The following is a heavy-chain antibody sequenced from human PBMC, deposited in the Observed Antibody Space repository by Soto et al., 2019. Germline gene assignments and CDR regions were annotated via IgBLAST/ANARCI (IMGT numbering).Heavy chain of an antibody. D-gene: IGHD2-15*01. V-gene: IGHV3-33*01. CDR3: AREVVDVSAFDI. Sequence: QVQLVESGGGVVQPGRSLRLSCAASGFTFSSYGMHWVRQAPGKGLEWVAVIWYDGSNKYYADSVKGRFTISRDNSKNTLYLQMNSLRAEDTAVYYCAREVVDVSAFDIWGQGTMVTVSS. CDR2: IWYDGSNK. J-gene: IGHJ3*02. CDR1: GFTFSSYG.